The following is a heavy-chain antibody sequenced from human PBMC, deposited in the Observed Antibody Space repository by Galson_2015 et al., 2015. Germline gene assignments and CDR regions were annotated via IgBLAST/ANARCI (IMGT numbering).Heavy chain of an antibody. CDR3: ARAMAAAGNDAFDI. D-gene: IGHD6-13*01. Sequence: ETLSLTCTVSGGSISTYYWYWIRQPPGKGLEWIAYINHSGSTNYNPSLKSRVSISLDTSKNQFSLKLSSVTAADTAVYYCARAMAAAGNDAFDIWGQGTMVTVSS. CDR2: INHSGST. CDR1: GGSISTYY. J-gene: IGHJ3*02. V-gene: IGHV4-59*01.